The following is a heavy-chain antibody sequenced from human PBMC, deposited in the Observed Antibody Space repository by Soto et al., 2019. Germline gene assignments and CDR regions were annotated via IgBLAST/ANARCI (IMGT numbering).Heavy chain of an antibody. V-gene: IGHV1-18*01. D-gene: IGHD3-9*01. CDR2: ISAYNGNT. J-gene: IGHJ3*02. Sequence: SWRSMDTRHELEWMVWISAYNGNTNYAQKLQGRVTMTTDTSTSTAYMELRSLRSDDTAVYYCARDPCYDISTGYYHPRPKHGFDISGQATMVTV. CDR3: ARDPCYDISTGYYHPRPKHGFDI.